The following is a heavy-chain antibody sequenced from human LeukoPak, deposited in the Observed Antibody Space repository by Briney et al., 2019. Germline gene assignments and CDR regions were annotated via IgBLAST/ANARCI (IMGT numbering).Heavy chain of an antibody. CDR2: IDKTTYPT. CDR3: AKFEGATIPGWFNDY. D-gene: IGHD6-19*01. Sequence: GGSLRLSCAASEFIFSDYAMGWVRQAPGKGLEWVSTIDKTTYPTFYADSVKGRFTISRDNSKNTLYLQMNSLRTVDTAVYFCAKFEGATIPGWFNDYWGQGILVTVSS. J-gene: IGHJ4*02. CDR1: EFIFSDYA. V-gene: IGHV3-23*05.